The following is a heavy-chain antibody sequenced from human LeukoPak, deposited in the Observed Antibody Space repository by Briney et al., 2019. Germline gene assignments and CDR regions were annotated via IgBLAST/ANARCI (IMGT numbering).Heavy chain of an antibody. V-gene: IGHV3-9*01. Sequence: GGSLRLSCAASRFTFDDYAMYWARQAPGKGLEWGSDISWNSDSIGYADSVKGRFTISRDNAKNSLYLQMNSLRAEDTAVYYCASPNPRIAARPYYYYYMDVWGKGTTVTVSS. CDR1: RFTFDDYA. D-gene: IGHD6-6*01. J-gene: IGHJ6*03. CDR2: ISWNSDSI. CDR3: ASPNPRIAARPYYYYYMDV.